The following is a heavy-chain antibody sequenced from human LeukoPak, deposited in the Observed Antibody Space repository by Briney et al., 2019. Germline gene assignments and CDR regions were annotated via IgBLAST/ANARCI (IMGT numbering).Heavy chain of an antibody. D-gene: IGHD6-13*01. Sequence: SETLSLTCAVYGGSFSGYYWSWIRQPPGKGLEWIGEINHSGSTNYNPSLKSRVTISVDTFKNQFSLKLSSVTAADTAVYYCARGSPAGSSFYYWGQGTLVTVSS. V-gene: IGHV4-34*01. CDR3: ARGSPAGSSFYY. CDR2: INHSGST. J-gene: IGHJ4*02. CDR1: GGSFSGYY.